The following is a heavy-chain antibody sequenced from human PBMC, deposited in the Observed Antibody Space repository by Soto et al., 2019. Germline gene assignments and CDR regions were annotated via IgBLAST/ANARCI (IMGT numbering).Heavy chain of an antibody. V-gene: IGHV3-53*01. J-gene: IGHJ6*02. CDR3: ARLVPAASYGMDV. D-gene: IGHD2-2*01. Sequence: EVQLVESGGGLIQPGGSLRLSCAASGFTVSSNYMSWVRQAPGKGLEWVSVIYSGGSTYYADSMKGRFTISRDNSKNTLYLQMNSLRAEDTAVYYCARLVPAASYGMDVWGQGTTVTVSS. CDR2: IYSGGST. CDR1: GFTVSSNY.